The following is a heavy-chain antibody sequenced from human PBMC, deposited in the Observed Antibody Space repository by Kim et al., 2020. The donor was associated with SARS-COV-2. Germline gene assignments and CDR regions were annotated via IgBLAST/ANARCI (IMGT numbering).Heavy chain of an antibody. D-gene: IGHD2-21*02. CDR1: GGSFSGYY. CDR3: ARGKRVLVVTANWFDP. CDR2: INHSGST. Sequence: SETLSLTCAVYGGSFSGYYWSWIRQPPGKGLEWIGEINHSGSTNYNPSLKSRVTISVDTSKNQFSLKLSSVTAADTAVYYCARGKRVLVVTANWFDPWGQGTLVTVSS. J-gene: IGHJ5*02. V-gene: IGHV4-34*01.